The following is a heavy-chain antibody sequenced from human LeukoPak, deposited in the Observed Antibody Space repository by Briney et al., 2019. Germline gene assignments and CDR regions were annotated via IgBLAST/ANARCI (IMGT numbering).Heavy chain of an antibody. Sequence: SVKVSCKASGGTFSSYAISWVRQAPGQGLEWMGGIIPIFGTANYAQKFQGRVTITADKSTSTAYMELSSLRSEDTAVYYCARLRSPSSWYFSMDYWGQGTMVTVSS. J-gene: IGHJ3*01. V-gene: IGHV1-69*06. D-gene: IGHD6-13*01. CDR1: GGTFSSYA. CDR3: ARLRSPSSWYFSMDY. CDR2: IIPIFGTA.